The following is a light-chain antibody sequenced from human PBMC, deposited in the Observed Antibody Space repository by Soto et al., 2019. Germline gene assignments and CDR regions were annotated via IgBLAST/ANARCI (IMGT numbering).Light chain of an antibody. CDR3: QSYDSGLSAFYV. Sequence: QSVLTQPPSVSGAPGGRVTISCTGSSSNIGAGYDVHWYQQLPGTAPKLLIYGNTNRPSGVPACFSGSKSGTSASLPITGLRAEDEADYSGQSYDSGLSAFYVFGPGTKVTVL. V-gene: IGLV1-40*01. J-gene: IGLJ1*01. CDR1: SSNIGAGYD. CDR2: GNT.